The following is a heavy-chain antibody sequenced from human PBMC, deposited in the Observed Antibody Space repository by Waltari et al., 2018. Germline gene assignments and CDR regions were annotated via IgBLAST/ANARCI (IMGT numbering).Heavy chain of an antibody. Sequence: EVQLVESGGGLVKPGGSLRLSCAASGFTFRSYSMNWVRQAPGKGLEWVSSMSSSSSYIYYADSVKGRFTISRDNAKNSLYLQMNSLRAEDTAVYYCARDNQLLYWGQGTLVTVSS. J-gene: IGHJ4*02. CDR3: ARDNQLLY. D-gene: IGHD2-2*01. CDR1: GFTFRSYS. V-gene: IGHV3-21*01. CDR2: MSSSSSYI.